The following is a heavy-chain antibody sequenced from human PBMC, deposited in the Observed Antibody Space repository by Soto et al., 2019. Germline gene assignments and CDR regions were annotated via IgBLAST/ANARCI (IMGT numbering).Heavy chain of an antibody. J-gene: IGHJ5*02. CDR2: IYYSGST. V-gene: IGHV4-31*03. CDR3: ARSLGSRSNWFDP. Sequence: SETLSLTCTVSGGSISSGGYYWSWIRQHLGKGLEWIGYIYYSGSTYYNPSLKSRVTISVDTSKNQFSLKLSSVTAADTAVYYCARSLGSRSNWFDPWGQGTLVTVSS. D-gene: IGHD6-13*01. CDR1: GGSISSGGYY.